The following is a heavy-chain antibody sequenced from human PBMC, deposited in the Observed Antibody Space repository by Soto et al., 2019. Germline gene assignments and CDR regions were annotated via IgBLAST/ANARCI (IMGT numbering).Heavy chain of an antibody. Sequence: EVQLVESGGGLVQPGASLRLSCAASGLTFRSYWMHWVRQAPGKGLVWVSRINTDGSVAMYVDSVKGRFTISRANAKNTLYLLMISLLAEDTAVYYCFMFMQLSRLDSWGQGTLVTVSS. J-gene: IGHJ4*02. D-gene: IGHD3-16*01. CDR2: INTDGSVA. V-gene: IGHV3-74*03. CDR3: FMFMQLSRLDS. CDR1: GLTFRSYW.